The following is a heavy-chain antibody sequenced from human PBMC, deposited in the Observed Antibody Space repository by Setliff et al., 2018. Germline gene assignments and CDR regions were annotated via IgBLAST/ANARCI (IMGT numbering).Heavy chain of an antibody. J-gene: IGHJ3*02. CDR2: ISAYNGKT. CDR3: ARRRYPLRIRNDAFDI. V-gene: IGHV1-18*01. D-gene: IGHD1-1*01. Sequence: GASVKVSCKAYGYTFTTYGISWVRQAPGQGLQWMGWISAYNGKTNYAQKLQGRVTMTTDTPTRTAYMELRSLRSDDTAMYYCARRRYPLRIRNDAFDIWGQGTMVTVSS. CDR1: GYTFTTYG.